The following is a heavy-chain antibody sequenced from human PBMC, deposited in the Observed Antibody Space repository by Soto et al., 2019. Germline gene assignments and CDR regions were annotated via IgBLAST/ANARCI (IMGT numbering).Heavy chain of an antibody. V-gene: IGHV1-18*01. CDR3: AMVDVYVTPSPQDV. D-gene: IGHD3-16*01. Sequence: QVQLVQSGVEVKNPGASVKVSCKASGYRFTSYGIGWVRQAPGQGLEWMGWINAYNGNTNYAQNLQGRVTLTTDTSTSTAYMELRSLRSNDTAVYYCAMVDVYVTPSPQDVWGQGTTVTVSS. J-gene: IGHJ6*02. CDR1: GYRFTSYG. CDR2: INAYNGNT.